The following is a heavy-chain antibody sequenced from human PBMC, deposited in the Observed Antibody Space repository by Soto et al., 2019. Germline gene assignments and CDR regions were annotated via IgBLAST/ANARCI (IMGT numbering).Heavy chain of an antibody. CDR1: GGSISSYY. Sequence: SETLSLTCTVSGGSISSYYWSWIRQPAGKGLEWIGRIYTSGSTNYNPSLKSRVTMSVDTSKNQFSLKLSSVTAADTAVYYGARGRMLNYYYYGMDVWGPGTTVTVSS. V-gene: IGHV4-4*07. J-gene: IGHJ6*02. CDR3: ARGRMLNYYYYGMDV. CDR2: IYTSGST. D-gene: IGHD2-8*01.